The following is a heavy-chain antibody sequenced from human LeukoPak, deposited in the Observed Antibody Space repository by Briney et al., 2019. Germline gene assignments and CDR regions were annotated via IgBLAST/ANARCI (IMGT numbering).Heavy chain of an antibody. CDR2: ISASANST. CDR3: ARGPSCTSASCYVIGALDI. V-gene: IGHV3-23*01. Sequence: GGSLRLSCAASGFTFDIYAMTWVRQAPGKGPDWVSGISASANSTYYADSVKGRFIISRDNSKNTLYLQMNSLRVDDMAVYYCARGPSCTSASCYVIGALDIWGLGTTVTVSS. D-gene: IGHD2-2*01. CDR1: GFTFDIYA. J-gene: IGHJ3*02.